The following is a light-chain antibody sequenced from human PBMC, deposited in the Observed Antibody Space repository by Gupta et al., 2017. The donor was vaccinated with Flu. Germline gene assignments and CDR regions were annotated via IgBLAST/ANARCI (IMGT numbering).Light chain of an antibody. J-gene: IGLJ2*01. CDR2: GNN. V-gene: IGLV1-40*01. CDR1: SSNIGGGYD. Sequence: QSVLTQPPSVSGAPGQSVTISCTGSSSNIGGGYDVHWYQQLPGTAPKFLIYGNNNRPSGVPDRFSGSKSGTSASLAITGLQAEDEADYYCQSYDGSLSDVIFGGGTKLTVL. CDR3: QSYDGSLSDVI.